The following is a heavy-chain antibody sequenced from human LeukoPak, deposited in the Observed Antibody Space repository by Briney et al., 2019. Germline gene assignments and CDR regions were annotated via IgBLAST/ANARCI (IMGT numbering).Heavy chain of an antibody. CDR3: ARGNYSSGWYTIHYYYYMDV. Sequence: ASVKVSCKASGYTFTSYGISWVRQAPGQGLEWMGWISAYNGNTNYAQKLQGRVTMTTDTSTSTAYMELRSLRSDDTAVYYCARGNYSSGWYTIHYYYYMDVWGKGTTVTVSS. J-gene: IGHJ6*03. CDR2: ISAYNGNT. CDR1: GYTFTSYG. D-gene: IGHD6-19*01. V-gene: IGHV1-18*01.